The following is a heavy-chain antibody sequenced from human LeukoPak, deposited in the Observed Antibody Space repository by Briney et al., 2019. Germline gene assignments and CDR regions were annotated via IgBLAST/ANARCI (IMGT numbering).Heavy chain of an antibody. CDR1: GYTFTGYY. V-gene: IGHV1-2*02. CDR3: ARGRYYYGSGSFSWFDP. J-gene: IGHJ5*02. CDR2: INPNSGGT. Sequence: APVKVSCKASGYTFTGYYMHWVRQAPGQGLEWMGWINPNSGGTNYAQKFQGRVTMTRDTSISTAYMELSRLRSDDTAVYYCARGRYYYGSGSFSWFDPWGQGTLVTVSS. D-gene: IGHD3-10*01.